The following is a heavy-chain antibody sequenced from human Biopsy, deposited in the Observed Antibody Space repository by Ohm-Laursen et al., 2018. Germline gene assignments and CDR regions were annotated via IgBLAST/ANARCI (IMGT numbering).Heavy chain of an antibody. CDR2: IYYSGST. J-gene: IGHJ3*02. CDR1: GGSIGSFF. D-gene: IGHD1-26*01. V-gene: IGHV4-59*01. CDR3: ARGTGRYYVYGAFDI. Sequence: TLSLTCTVSGGSIGSFFWSWIRQPPGKGLEWIGYIYYSGSTNYNPSLRSRVTISVDRSKNQFSLELSSVTAADTAVYYCARGTGRYYVYGAFDIWGQGTVVTVSS.